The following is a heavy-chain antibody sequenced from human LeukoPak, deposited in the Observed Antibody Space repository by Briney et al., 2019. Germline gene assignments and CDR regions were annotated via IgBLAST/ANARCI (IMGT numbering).Heavy chain of an antibody. Sequence: PGGSLRLSCAASGFTFSSYSMNWVRQAPGKGLGWVSYISSGSSVRYYADSVKGRFTISRDNAKNSLYLQMNSLRVEDTAVYYCAREDSGVLDYWGQGTLVTVSS. CDR2: ISSGSSVR. CDR3: AREDSGVLDY. J-gene: IGHJ4*02. D-gene: IGHD3-10*01. CDR1: GFTFSSYS. V-gene: IGHV3-48*04.